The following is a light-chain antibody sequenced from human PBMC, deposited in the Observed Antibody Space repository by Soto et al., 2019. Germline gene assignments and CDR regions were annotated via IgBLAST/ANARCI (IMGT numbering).Light chain of an antibody. CDR3: SSYTSSSARV. CDR2: DVS. J-gene: IGLJ1*01. CDR1: RSDVGGYNY. V-gene: IGLV2-14*01. Sequence: QSALTQPASVSGSPGQSITISCTGTRSDVGGYNYVSWYKQHPGKAPKLMIYDVSNRPSGVSNRFSGSKSGNTASLTISGLQAEDEADYYCSSYTSSSARVFGAGTKLTVL.